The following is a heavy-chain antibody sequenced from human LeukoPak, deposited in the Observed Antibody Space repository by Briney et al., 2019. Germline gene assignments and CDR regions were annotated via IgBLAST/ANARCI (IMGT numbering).Heavy chain of an antibody. J-gene: IGHJ5*02. Sequence: SGGSLRLSCAASGFTVSSNYMSWVRQAPGKGLEWVSVIYSGGSTYYADSVKGRFTISRDNSKNTVYLQMNSLRTEDTAVYHCAKDSRNFGSGSFPADPWGQGTLVTVSS. CDR2: IYSGGST. CDR3: AKDSRNFGSGSFPADP. D-gene: IGHD3-10*01. V-gene: IGHV3-53*05. CDR1: GFTVSSNY.